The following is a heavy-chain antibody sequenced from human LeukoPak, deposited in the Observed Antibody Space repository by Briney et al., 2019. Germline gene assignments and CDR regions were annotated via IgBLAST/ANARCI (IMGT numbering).Heavy chain of an antibody. V-gene: IGHV4-34*01. CDR2: INHSGNT. Sequence: SETLSLTCAVYGGSFSGHYWSWIRQPPGKGLEWIGEINHSGNTNYNPSLKSRVTISVDTSKNQLSLKLSSVTAADTAVYYCARVLGWSGYFYFDYWGQGTLVTVSS. J-gene: IGHJ4*02. D-gene: IGHD3-3*01. CDR3: ARVLGWSGYFYFDY. CDR1: GGSFSGHY.